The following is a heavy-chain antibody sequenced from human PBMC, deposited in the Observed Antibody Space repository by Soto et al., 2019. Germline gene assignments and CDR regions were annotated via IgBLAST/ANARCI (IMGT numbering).Heavy chain of an antibody. D-gene: IGHD3-3*01. Sequence: SETLSLTCTVSGGSISSYYWSWIRQPPGKGLEWIGYIYYSGSTNYNPSLKSRVTISVDTSKNQFSPKLSSVTAADTAVYYCARVTADFYYGMDVWGQGTTVTVSS. CDR2: IYYSGST. V-gene: IGHV4-59*01. CDR1: GGSISSYY. J-gene: IGHJ6*02. CDR3: ARVTADFYYGMDV.